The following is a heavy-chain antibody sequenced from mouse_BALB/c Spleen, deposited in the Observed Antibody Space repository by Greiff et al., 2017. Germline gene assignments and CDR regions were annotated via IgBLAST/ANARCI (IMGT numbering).Heavy chain of an antibody. CDR1: GFTFSSFG. CDR3: ARDYGSSYFDY. J-gene: IGHJ2*01. Sequence: DVKLVESGGGLVQPGGSRKLSCAASGFTFSSFGMHWVRQAPEKGLEWVAYISSGSSTIYYADTVKGRFTISRDNPKNTLFLQMTSLRSEDTAMYYCARDYGSSYFDYWGQGTTLTVSS. D-gene: IGHD1-1*01. CDR2: ISSGSSTI. V-gene: IGHV5-17*02.